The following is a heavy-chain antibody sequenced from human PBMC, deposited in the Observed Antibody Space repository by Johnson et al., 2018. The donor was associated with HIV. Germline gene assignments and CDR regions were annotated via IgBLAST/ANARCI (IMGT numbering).Heavy chain of an antibody. CDR3: AKAGDYYDSSGYYDAFDI. V-gene: IGHV3-30*02. Sequence: QVQLVESGGGVVQPGGSLRLSCAASGFTFSSYGMHWVRQAPGKGLAWVAFIRYDGRNKYYADSVKGRFPISRDNSKTTLYLQMNSLRAEDTAVYYCAKAGDYYDSSGYYDAFDIWGKGTMVTVSS. CDR2: IRYDGRNK. CDR1: GFTFSSYG. J-gene: IGHJ3*02. D-gene: IGHD3-22*01.